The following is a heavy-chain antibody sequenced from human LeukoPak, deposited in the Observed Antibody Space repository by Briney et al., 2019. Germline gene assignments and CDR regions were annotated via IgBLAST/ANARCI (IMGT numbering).Heavy chain of an antibody. J-gene: IGHJ4*02. V-gene: IGHV3-74*03. CDR2: INSDGSST. D-gene: IGHD3-10*01. CDR3: VRDNYGVDY. CDR1: GFTFSRYW. Sequence: PGGSLRLSCAASGFTFSRYWMQWARQAPGQGLVWLSHINSDGSSTTCADSVRGRFTTSRANAKNTLYLQMNSLRAEDTAVYYCVRDNYGVDYWGQGTLVTVSS.